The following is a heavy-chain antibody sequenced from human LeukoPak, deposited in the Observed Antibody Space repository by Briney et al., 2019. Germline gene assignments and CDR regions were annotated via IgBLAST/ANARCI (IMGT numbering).Heavy chain of an antibody. J-gene: IGHJ3*01. CDR2: INHSGRN. D-gene: IGHD1-1*01. V-gene: IGHV4-34*01. Sequence: SEPLSLTCSLYGVPLRDYYWRGLRQPPAKGLEWIGEINHSGRNNYNPTLKSRVTISVDTSKNQYSLKLSSVTAADTAVYYCAENWNDSWGQGTMVTVSS. CDR3: AENWNDS. CDR1: GVPLRDYY.